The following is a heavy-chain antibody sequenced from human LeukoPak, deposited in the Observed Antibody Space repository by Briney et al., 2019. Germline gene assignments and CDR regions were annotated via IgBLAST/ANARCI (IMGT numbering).Heavy chain of an antibody. J-gene: IGHJ4*02. Sequence: SETLSLTCTVSGGSISSSSYYWGWIRQPPGKGLEWIGSIYYSGSTYYNPSLKSRVTISVDTSKNQFSLKLNSVTPEDTAVYYCARDRDESGWRYSGYPIDYWGQGTLVTVSS. D-gene: IGHD5-12*01. V-gene: IGHV4-39*02. CDR1: GGSISSSSYY. CDR3: ARDRDESGWRYSGYPIDY. CDR2: IYYSGST.